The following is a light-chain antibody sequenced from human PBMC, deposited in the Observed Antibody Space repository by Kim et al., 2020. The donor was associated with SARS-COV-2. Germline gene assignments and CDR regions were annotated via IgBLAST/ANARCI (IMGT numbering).Light chain of an antibody. J-gene: IGKJ5*01. V-gene: IGKV3-20*01. Sequence: VLTQSPGILSLSPGESVTLSCRASESVSSSYLAWYQQKSGQAPRLLIYAASSRATGIPDRFSGRGSGTAFILTISRVEPEDSAVYYCQQYGSTRLTFGQGTRMEIK. CDR2: AAS. CDR1: ESVSSSY. CDR3: QQYGSTRLT.